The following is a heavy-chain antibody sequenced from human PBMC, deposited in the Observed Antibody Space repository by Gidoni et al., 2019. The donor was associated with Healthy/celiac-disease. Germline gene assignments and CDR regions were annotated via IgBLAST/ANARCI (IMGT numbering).Heavy chain of an antibody. CDR2: ILYDGSNK. V-gene: IGHV3-33*01. Sequence: QVQLVESGGGVVQPGRSLRLSCAASGFTFSSYGMHWVRQAPGKGLEWVAVILYDGSNKYYADSVKGRFTISRDNSKNTLYLQMNSLRAEDTAVYYCARQQDYYDSSGAFDYWGQGTLVTVSS. D-gene: IGHD3-22*01. J-gene: IGHJ4*02. CDR3: ARQQDYYDSSGAFDY. CDR1: GFTFSSYG.